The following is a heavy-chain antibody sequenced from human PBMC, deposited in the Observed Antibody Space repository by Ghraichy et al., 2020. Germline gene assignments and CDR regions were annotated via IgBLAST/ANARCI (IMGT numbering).Heavy chain of an antibody. D-gene: IGHD6-6*01. CDR1: GGSISSYY. V-gene: IGHV4-59*01. Sequence: SETLSLTCTVSGGSISSYYWSWIRQPPGKGLEWIGYIYYSGSTNYNPSLKSRVTISVDTSKNQFSLKLSSVTAADTAVYYCARFKYSSSSGIAAAGTFDYWGQGTLVTVSS. J-gene: IGHJ4*02. CDR2: IYYSGST. CDR3: ARFKYSSSSGIAAAGTFDY.